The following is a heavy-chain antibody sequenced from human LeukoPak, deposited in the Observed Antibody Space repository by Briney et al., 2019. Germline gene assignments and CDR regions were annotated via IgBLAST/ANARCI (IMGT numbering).Heavy chain of an antibody. D-gene: IGHD1-26*01. Sequence: ASVTVSCKASGYTFTGYYIHWVRHAAGQGREWMAWIHPNRAGRNYTQKIQGRVSMGRDPSISTVYRGLSSLRTADRDVNDRARGNGMSLHKNWFDAWGQGTLVSVSS. CDR3: ARGNGMSLHKNWFDA. CDR2: IHPNRAGR. CDR1: GYTFTGYY. J-gene: IGHJ5*02. V-gene: IGHV1-2*02.